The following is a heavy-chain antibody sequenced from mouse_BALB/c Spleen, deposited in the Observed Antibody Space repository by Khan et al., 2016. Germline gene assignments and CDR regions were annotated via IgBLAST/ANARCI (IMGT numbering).Heavy chain of an antibody. J-gene: IGHJ2*01. CDR3: ASYYGSSYDDFDY. V-gene: IGHV1-87*01. CDR1: GYTFTSYW. CDR2: IYPGDGDT. Sequence: QVQLQQSGAELARPGASVKLSCKASGYTFTSYWMQWVKQRPGQGLEWIGAIYPGDGDTRYTQKFKGRATLTADKSSSTAYMQLSSLASEDSAVYSCASYYGSSYDDFDYWGQGTTLTVSS. D-gene: IGHD1-1*01.